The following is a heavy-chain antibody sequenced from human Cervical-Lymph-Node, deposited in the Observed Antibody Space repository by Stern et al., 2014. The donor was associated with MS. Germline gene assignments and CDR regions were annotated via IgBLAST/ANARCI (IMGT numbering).Heavy chain of an antibody. CDR3: ATGGDGTYYFDY. J-gene: IGHJ4*02. CDR2: IIPIFDTS. CDR1: GGTISSYA. D-gene: IGHD1-26*01. V-gene: IGHV1-69*01. Sequence: HVQLVQSGAEVKKPGSSVKVSCKASGGTISSYAINWVRQAPGQGLEWMGGIIPIFDTSNYAQKFQGRVAVTADESTNTAYMELTSLRSEDTAVYYCATGGDGTYYFDYWAQGTLVTVSS.